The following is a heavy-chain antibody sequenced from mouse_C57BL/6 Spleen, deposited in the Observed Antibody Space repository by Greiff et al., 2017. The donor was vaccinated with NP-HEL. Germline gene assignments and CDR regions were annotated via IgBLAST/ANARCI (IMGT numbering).Heavy chain of an antibody. J-gene: IGHJ2*01. CDR3: ARQGAIYSYFDY. V-gene: IGHV5-6*02. Sequence: DVKLVESGGDLVKPGGSLKLSCAASGFTFSSYGMSWVRQTPDKRLEWVATISSGGSYTYYPDSVKGRFTISRDNAKNTLYLQMSSLKSEDTAMYYCARQGAIYSYFDYWGQGTTLTVSS. CDR1: GFTFSSYG. CDR2: ISSGGSYT. D-gene: IGHD2-12*01.